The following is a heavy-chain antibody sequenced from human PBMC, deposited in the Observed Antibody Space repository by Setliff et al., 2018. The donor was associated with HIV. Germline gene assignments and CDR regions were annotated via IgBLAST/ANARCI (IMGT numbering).Heavy chain of an antibody. Sequence: SETLSLTCAVSGYSISSGYYWGWIRQPPGKGLEWIGSIYHSGSTYYNPSLKSRVTISVDTSKNQFSLKLSSVTAADTAVYYCARLYSGSYFDYWGQGTLVTVSS. CDR2: IYHSGST. V-gene: IGHV4-38-2*01. J-gene: IGHJ4*02. CDR1: GYSISSGYY. D-gene: IGHD1-26*01. CDR3: ARLYSGSYFDY.